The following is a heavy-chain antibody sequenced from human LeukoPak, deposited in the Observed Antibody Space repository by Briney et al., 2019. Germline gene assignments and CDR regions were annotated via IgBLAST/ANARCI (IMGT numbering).Heavy chain of an antibody. CDR2: ISYDGSNK. V-gene: IGHV3-30*01. D-gene: IGHD1-26*01. CDR3: ARGPGPIAGAKNPFDI. Sequence: GGSLRLSCAASGFTFSAYAMHWVRQAPGKGLEWVAVISYDGSNKYYADSVKGRFPISGDKSKDTLYLQMNSLRPEDTAVYYCARGPGPIAGAKNPFDIWGQGTMVTVSS. J-gene: IGHJ3*02. CDR1: GFTFSAYA.